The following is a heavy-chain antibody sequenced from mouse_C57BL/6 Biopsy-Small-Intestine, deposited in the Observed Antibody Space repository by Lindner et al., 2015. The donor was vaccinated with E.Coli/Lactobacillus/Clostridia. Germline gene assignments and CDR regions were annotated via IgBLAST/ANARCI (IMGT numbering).Heavy chain of an antibody. V-gene: IGHV1-82*01. CDR3: APGSTYFDY. J-gene: IGHJ2*01. CDR2: IYPGDGDT. Sequence: VQLQESGPELVKPGASVKISCKASGYAFSSSWMNWVRQRPGKGLEWIGRIYPGDGDTNYNGKFKGKATLTADKSSSTAYMQLSSLTSEDSAVYFCAPGSTYFDYWGQGTTLTVSS. D-gene: IGHD1-1*01. CDR1: GYAFSSSW.